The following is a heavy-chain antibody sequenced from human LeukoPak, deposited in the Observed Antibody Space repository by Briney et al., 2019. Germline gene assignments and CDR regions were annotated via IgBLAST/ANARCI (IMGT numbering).Heavy chain of an antibody. V-gene: IGHV1-8*01. J-gene: IGHJ4*02. CDR1: GYTFTSYD. CDR3: ARGNRYCSGGSCPDY. D-gene: IGHD2-15*01. CDR2: MNPNSGNT. Sequence: ASVKVSCKASGYTFTSYDINWVRQATGQGLEWMGWMNPNSGNTGYARKFQGRVTMTRNTSISTAYMELSSLRSEDTAVYYCARGNRYCSGGSCPDYWGQGTLVTVSS.